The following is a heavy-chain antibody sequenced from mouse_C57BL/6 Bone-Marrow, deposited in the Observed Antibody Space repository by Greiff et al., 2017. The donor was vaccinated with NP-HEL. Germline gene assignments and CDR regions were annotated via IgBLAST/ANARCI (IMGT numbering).Heavy chain of an antibody. V-gene: IGHV14-4*01. CDR3: TTEGRDY. CDR1: GFNIKDDY. D-gene: IGHD3-3*01. Sequence: VQLKQSGAELVRPGASVKLSCTASGFNIKDDYMHWVKQRPEQGLEWIGWIDPENGDTEYASKFQGKATITADTSSNTAYLQLSSLTSEDTAVYYCTTEGRDYWGQGTTLTVS. J-gene: IGHJ2*01. CDR2: IDPENGDT.